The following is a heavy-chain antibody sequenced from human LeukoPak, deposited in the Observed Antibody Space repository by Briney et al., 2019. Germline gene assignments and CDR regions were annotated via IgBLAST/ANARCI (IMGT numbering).Heavy chain of an antibody. D-gene: IGHD5-18*01. CDR2: IYYSGST. CDR3: AREGGNSYGPSGYFDL. V-gene: IGHV4-59*01. Sequence: SETLSLTCTVSGGSISSYYWSWIRQPPGKGLEWIGYIYYSGSTNYNPSLKSRVTISVDTSKNQFSLKLSSVTAADTAVYYCAREGGNSYGPSGYFDLWGQGTLVTVSS. J-gene: IGHJ5*02. CDR1: GGSISSYY.